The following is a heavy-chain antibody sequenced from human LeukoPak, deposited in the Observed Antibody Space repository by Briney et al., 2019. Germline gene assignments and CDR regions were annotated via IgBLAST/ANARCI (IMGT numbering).Heavy chain of an antibody. CDR1: GFTFSSYA. Sequence: PGGSLRLSCAASGFTFSSYAMHWVRQAPGKGLEWVAVISYDGSNKYYADSVKGRFTISRDNSKNTLYLQMNSLRAEDTAVYYCAKDEEYSSSWTHLDYWGQGTLVTVSS. D-gene: IGHD6-13*01. J-gene: IGHJ4*02. CDR2: ISYDGSNK. V-gene: IGHV3-30*04. CDR3: AKDEEYSSSWTHLDY.